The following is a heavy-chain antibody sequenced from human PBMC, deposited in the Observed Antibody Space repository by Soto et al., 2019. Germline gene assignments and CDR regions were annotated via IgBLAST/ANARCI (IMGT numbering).Heavy chain of an antibody. CDR1: GGTFSSHA. V-gene: IGHV1-69*01. CDR3: ARQFFGVVIMGDYYYGMDV. J-gene: IGHJ6*02. Sequence: QVQLVQSGAEVKKPGSSVKVSCKASGGTFSSHAISWVRQAPGQGLEWMGGIIPIFGTANYAQKFQGRVTITADESTSTAYMELSSLRSEDTAVYYCARQFFGVVIMGDYYYGMDVWGQGTTVTVSS. CDR2: IIPIFGTA. D-gene: IGHD3-3*01.